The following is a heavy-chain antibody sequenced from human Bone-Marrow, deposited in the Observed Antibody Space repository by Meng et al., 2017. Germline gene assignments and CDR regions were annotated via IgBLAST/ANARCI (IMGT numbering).Heavy chain of an antibody. CDR3: ASEVIGPFDP. CDR2: IWYDGSNK. V-gene: IGHV3-33*01. Sequence: GGSLRLSCAASGFTFSSYGMHWVRQAPGKGLEWVAVIWYDGSNKYYADSVKDRFTISRDNSKNTLYLQMNSLRAEDTAVYYCASEVIGPFDPWGQGTLVTVSS. D-gene: IGHD2/OR15-2a*01. CDR1: GFTFSSYG. J-gene: IGHJ5*02.